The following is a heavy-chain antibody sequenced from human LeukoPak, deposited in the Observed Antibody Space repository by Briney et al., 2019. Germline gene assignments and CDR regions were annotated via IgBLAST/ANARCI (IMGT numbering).Heavy chain of an antibody. Sequence: GGSLRLSCAASGFTFSSYGMHWVRQAPGKGLEWVAVISYDGSNKYYADSVKGRFTISRDNSKNTLYPRMNSLRAEDTAVYYCAKDNVPYYYGSGVDYWGQGTLVTVSS. CDR3: AKDNVPYYYGSGVDY. V-gene: IGHV3-30*18. D-gene: IGHD3-10*01. J-gene: IGHJ4*02. CDR2: ISYDGSNK. CDR1: GFTFSSYG.